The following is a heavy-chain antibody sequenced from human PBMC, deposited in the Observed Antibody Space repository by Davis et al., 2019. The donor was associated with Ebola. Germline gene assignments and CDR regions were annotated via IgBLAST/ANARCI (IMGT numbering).Heavy chain of an antibody. CDR2: IYYSGIT. J-gene: IGHJ4*02. CDR3: ARRRNTIFGVVIRAYYFDY. V-gene: IGHV4-39*01. CDR1: GGSIISSSSY. Sequence: MPSETLSLPFTVSGGSIISSSSYWGWIRQPPRKGLEWIGSIYYSGITYYNPSLKSRVTISVDTSKNQFSLKLRSVTAADTAVYYCARRRNTIFGVVIRAYYFDYWGQGTLVTVSS. D-gene: IGHD3-3*01.